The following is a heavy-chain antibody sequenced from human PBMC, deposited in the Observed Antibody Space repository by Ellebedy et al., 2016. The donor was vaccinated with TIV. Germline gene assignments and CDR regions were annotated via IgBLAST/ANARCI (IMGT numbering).Heavy chain of an antibody. J-gene: IGHJ4*02. CDR2: ISYDGSSK. Sequence: PGGSLRLSCAASGFTFSSYAMHWVRQAPGKGLEWVSLISYDGSSKYYGDSVKGRFSISRDNSKNTLDLQMNSLRVDDTAVYFCARKGDTGGWPPLDYWGQGALVTVFS. CDR1: GFTFSSYA. D-gene: IGHD6-19*01. CDR3: ARKGDTGGWPPLDY. V-gene: IGHV3-30*03.